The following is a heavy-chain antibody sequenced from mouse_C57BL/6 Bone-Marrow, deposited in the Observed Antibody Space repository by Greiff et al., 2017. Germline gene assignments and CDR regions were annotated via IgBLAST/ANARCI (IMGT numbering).Heavy chain of an antibody. D-gene: IGHD4-1*01. CDR2: ISDGGSYT. J-gene: IGHJ4*01. V-gene: IGHV5-4*01. CDR3: ARDWEQYAMDY. CDR1: GFTFSSYA. Sequence: EVQVVESGGGLVKPGGSLKLSCAASGFTFSSYAMSWVRQTPEKRLEWVATISDGGSYTYYPDNVKGRFTISRDNAKNKLYLQMSPLKSEDTAMYYCARDWEQYAMDYWGQGTSVTVSS.